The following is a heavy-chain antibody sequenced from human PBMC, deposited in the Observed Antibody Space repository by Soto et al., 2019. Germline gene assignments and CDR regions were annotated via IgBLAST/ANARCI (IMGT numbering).Heavy chain of an antibody. CDR3: ARGAPYYDFSYGIDV. V-gene: IGHV3-30-3*01. D-gene: IGHD3-3*01. Sequence: QVQLVESGGGVVQPGRSLRLSCAASGFTFSSYAMHWVRQAPGKGLEWVAVISYDGSNKYYADSVKGRFTISRDNSKNPLYLQMNSLRAEDTAVYYCARGAPYYDFSYGIDVWGQGTTVTVSS. CDR2: ISYDGSNK. CDR1: GFTFSSYA. J-gene: IGHJ6*02.